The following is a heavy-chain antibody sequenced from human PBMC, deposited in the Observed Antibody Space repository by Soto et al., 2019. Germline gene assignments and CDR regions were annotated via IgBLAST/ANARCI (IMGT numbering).Heavy chain of an antibody. D-gene: IGHD6-13*01. V-gene: IGHV5-51*01. J-gene: IGHJ5*02. CDR2: IYPGDSDT. Sequence: GLFLRISWKGSGGSCVGYCGGWVSQMPGKGLEWMGIIYPGDSDTRYSPSFQGQVTISADKSISTAYLQWSSLKASDTAMYYCARHISEWQQLGGRFDPWGQGTLVTVSS. CDR1: GGSCVGYC. CDR3: ARHISEWQQLGGRFDP.